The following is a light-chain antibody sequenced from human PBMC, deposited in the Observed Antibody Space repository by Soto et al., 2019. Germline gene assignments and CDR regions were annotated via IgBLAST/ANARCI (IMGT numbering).Light chain of an antibody. V-gene: IGLV1-44*01. CDR1: SSNIGSNT. J-gene: IGLJ1*01. CDR2: SNN. Sequence: QSALTQPPSASGTPGQRVAISCSESSSNIGSNTVNWYQQLPGTAPKLLIYSNNQWPSGVPDRFSGSKSGTSASLAISGLQSEDEADYYCAAWDDSLILVFGTGTKVTVL. CDR3: AAWDDSLILV.